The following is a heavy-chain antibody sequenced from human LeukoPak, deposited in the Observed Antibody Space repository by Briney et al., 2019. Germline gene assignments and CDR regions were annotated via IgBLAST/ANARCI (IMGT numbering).Heavy chain of an antibody. Sequence: GASVKVSCKASGGTFSSYAISWVRQAPGQGLEWMGGIIPIFGTANYAQKFQGRVTITTDESTSTAYMELSSLRSEDTAVYYCAGGVGGKGWTFDYWGQGTLVTVSS. CDR1: GGTFSSYA. V-gene: IGHV1-69*05. CDR3: AGGVGGKGWTFDY. CDR2: IIPIFGTA. J-gene: IGHJ4*02. D-gene: IGHD3-16*01.